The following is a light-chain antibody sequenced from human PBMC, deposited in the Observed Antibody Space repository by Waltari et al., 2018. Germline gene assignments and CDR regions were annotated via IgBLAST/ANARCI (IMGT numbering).Light chain of an antibody. CDR2: KAS. V-gene: IGKV1-5*03. J-gene: IGKJ1*01. CDR3: QQYDTFSAT. CDR1: ESISSW. Sequence: DIQMTQSPSTLSASVGDRVTISCRARESISSWLAWYQQRPGKAPRLLIYKASRLESGVPSRFSGSGSGTEFTLTITSLQPDDFATYYCQQYDTFSATFGPGTTVEI.